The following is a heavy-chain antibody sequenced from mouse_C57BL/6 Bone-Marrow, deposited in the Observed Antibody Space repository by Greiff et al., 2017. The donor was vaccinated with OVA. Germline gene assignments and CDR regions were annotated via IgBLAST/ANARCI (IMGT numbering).Heavy chain of an antibody. Sequence: VQLQESGAELVKPGASVKISCKASGYAFSSYWMNWVKQRPGKGLEWIGQIYPGDGDTNYNGKFKGKATLTADQSSSTAYMQLSRLTSEYAAVYFCVTGAVDYWGQGTTLTVSS. CDR2: IYPGDGDT. D-gene: IGHD4-1*01. V-gene: IGHV1-80*01. CDR3: VTGAVDY. CDR1: GYAFSSYW. J-gene: IGHJ2*01.